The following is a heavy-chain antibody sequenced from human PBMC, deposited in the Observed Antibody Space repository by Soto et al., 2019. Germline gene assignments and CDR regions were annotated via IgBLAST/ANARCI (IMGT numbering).Heavy chain of an antibody. CDR3: ARDSYYYYGSGSYYNAAPPGSYYYGMDV. D-gene: IGHD3-10*01. J-gene: IGHJ6*02. CDR1: GYTFTSYY. Sequence: ASVKVSCKASGYTFTSYYMHWVRQAPGQGLEWMGIINPSGGSTSYAQKFQGRVTMTRDTSTSTVYMELSSLRSEDTAVYYCARDSYYYYGSGSYYNAAPPGSYYYGMDVWGQGTTVTVSS. V-gene: IGHV1-46*01. CDR2: INPSGGST.